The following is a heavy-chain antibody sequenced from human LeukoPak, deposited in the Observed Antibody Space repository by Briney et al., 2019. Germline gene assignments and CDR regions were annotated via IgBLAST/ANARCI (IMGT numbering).Heavy chain of an antibody. D-gene: IGHD1-26*01. V-gene: IGHV3-30-3*01. CDR2: ISYDGSNK. J-gene: IGHJ4*02. CDR3: ARDKPQIVGVGYYFDY. Sequence: PGRSLRLSCAASGFTFSSYAMHWVRQAPGKGLEWVAVISYDGSNKYYADSVKGRFTISRDNSKNTLYLQMNSLRAEDTAVYYCARDKPQIVGVGYYFDYWGQGTLVTVSS. CDR1: GFTFSSYA.